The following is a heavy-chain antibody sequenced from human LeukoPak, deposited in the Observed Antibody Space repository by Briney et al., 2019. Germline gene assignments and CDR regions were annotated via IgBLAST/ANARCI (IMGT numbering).Heavy chain of an antibody. CDR2: MNPNSGNT. V-gene: IGHV1-8*01. Sequence: WASVKVSFNSTAYTFTSYDINWMRQATGQGLEWVGWMNPNSGNTGYAQKVQGKGTMTRNTSISTAYMELSSLRSEDTAVYYCALFNDYYSYYMDVWGKGTTVTVSS. J-gene: IGHJ6*03. CDR1: AYTFTSYD. D-gene: IGHD2-8*01. CDR3: ALFNDYYSYYMDV.